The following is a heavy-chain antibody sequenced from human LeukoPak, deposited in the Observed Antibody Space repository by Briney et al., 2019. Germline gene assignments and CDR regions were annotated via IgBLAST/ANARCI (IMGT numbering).Heavy chain of an antibody. CDR2: INPSGGST. CDR1: GYTFTSYD. J-gene: IGHJ6*02. Sequence: ASVKVSCTASGYTFTSYDINWVRQAPGQGLEWMGIINPSGGSTSYAQKFQGRVTMTRDTSTSTVYMELSSLRSEDTAVYYCARVRGLMVYAGPEYYYYYGMDVWGQGTTVTVSS. CDR3: ARVRGLMVYAGPEYYYYYGMDV. V-gene: IGHV1-46*01. D-gene: IGHD2-8*01.